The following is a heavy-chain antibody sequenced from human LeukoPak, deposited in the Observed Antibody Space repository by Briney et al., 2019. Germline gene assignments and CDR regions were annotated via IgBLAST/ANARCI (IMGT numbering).Heavy chain of an antibody. CDR3: AKRLRITIFGDNDP. D-gene: IGHD3-3*01. CDR1: GLNFKFYA. CDR2: ISGRGDSA. J-gene: IGHJ5*02. V-gene: IGHV3-23*01. Sequence: GGSLRLSCAVSGLNFKFYAMSWVRQAPGKGLEWVSGISGRGDSADYADSVKGRFTISRDNSKNTLYLQMNSLRAEDTAVYYCAKRLRITIFGDNDPWGQGTLVTVSS.